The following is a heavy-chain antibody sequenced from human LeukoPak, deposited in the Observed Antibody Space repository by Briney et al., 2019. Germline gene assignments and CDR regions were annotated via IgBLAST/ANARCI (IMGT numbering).Heavy chain of an antibody. V-gene: IGHV1-69*13. J-gene: IGHJ5*02. CDR2: IIPIFGTA. D-gene: IGHD2-2*01. CDR3: ARNRGGPRYCSSTSCYRSWFDP. Sequence: GASVKVSCKASGGTFSSYAISWVRQAPGQGLEWMGGIIPIFGTANYAQKSQGRVTITADESTSTAYMELSSLRSEDTAVYYCARNRGGPRYCSSTSCYRSWFDPWGQGTLVTVSS. CDR1: GGTFSSYA.